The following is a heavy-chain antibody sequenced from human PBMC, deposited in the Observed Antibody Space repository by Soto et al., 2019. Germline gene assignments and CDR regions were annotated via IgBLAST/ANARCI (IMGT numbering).Heavy chain of an antibody. Sequence: EVQVAESGGGLAQPGGSLRLSCAASGFTLSGYAVDWVRQAPGKGLEYVSGISSNGVGTYYANSVQGRFTISRDNSKNPVYLQMGSLRPEDMVVYYCARRARPDFYFMDLCGKGTTVTVSS. D-gene: IGHD6-6*01. CDR1: GFTLSGYA. CDR3: ARRARPDFYFMDL. J-gene: IGHJ6*03. CDR2: ISSNGVGT. V-gene: IGHV3-64*01.